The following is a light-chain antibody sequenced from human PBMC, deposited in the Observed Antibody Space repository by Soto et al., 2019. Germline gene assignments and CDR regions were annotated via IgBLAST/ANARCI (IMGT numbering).Light chain of an antibody. Sequence: DIQMTQSPSSLSPSVGDRVTITCRASRSISDWLAWYQQKPGKAPELLIFDASNLKSGVSSRFSGSGSGTEFTLTISRLQPDDVATHYCLQYSSHSWTFGQGTKVDIK. V-gene: IGKV1-5*01. CDR2: DAS. J-gene: IGKJ1*01. CDR1: RSISDW. CDR3: LQYSSHSWT.